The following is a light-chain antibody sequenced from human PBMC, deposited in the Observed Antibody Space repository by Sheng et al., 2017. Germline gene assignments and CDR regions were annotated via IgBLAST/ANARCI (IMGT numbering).Light chain of an antibody. CDR3: AAWDDALSGYV. J-gene: IGLJ1*01. CDR1: SSNLAINY. CDR2: RNN. Sequence: QSVLTQPPSASATPGQRVTISCSGTSSNLAINYVLWFQQLPEKAPTLVMSRNNQRPSGVPDRFSGFKSGTSASLVISGLRSEDEADYYCAAWDDALSGYVFGGGTKVTVL. V-gene: IGLV1-47*01.